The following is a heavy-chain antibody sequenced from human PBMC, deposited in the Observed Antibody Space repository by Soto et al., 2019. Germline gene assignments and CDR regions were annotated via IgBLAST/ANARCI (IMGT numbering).Heavy chain of an antibody. CDR3: ARDKAAAGGIYFDY. V-gene: IGHV4-31*03. CDR1: GGSISSGGYY. D-gene: IGHD6-13*01. Sequence: PSETLSLTCTVSGGSISSGGYYWSWIRQHPGKGLEWIGYIYYSGSTYYNPSLKSRVTISVDTSKNQFSLKLSSVTAADTAVYYCARDKAAAGGIYFDYWGQGTLVTVSS. CDR2: IYYSGST. J-gene: IGHJ4*02.